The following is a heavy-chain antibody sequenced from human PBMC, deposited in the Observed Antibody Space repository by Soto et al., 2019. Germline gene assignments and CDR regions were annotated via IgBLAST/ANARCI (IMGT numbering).Heavy chain of an antibody. CDR1: GYTFTSYG. CDR3: ARDSSGWYLDNWFDP. J-gene: IGHJ5*02. CDR2: ISAYNGNT. D-gene: IGHD6-19*01. Sequence: ASVKVSCKASGYTFTSYGISWVRQAPGQGLEWMGWISAYNGNTNYAQKLQGRVTMTTDTSTSTAYMELRSLRSDDTAVYYCARDSSGWYLDNWFDPWGQGTLVTVS. V-gene: IGHV1-18*01.